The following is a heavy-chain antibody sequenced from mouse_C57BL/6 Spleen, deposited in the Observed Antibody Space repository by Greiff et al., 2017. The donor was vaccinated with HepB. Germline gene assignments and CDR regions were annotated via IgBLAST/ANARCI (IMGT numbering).Heavy chain of an antibody. V-gene: IGHV1-52*01. D-gene: IGHD3-2*02. CDR1: GYTFTSYW. CDR3: ARSRQLRPAWFAY. Sequence: LQQPGAELVRPGSSVKLSCKASGYTFTSYWMHWVKQRPIQGLEWIGNIDPSDSETHYNQKFKDKATLTVDKSSSTAYMQLSSLTSEDSAVYYCARSRQLRPAWFAYWGQGTLVTVSA. CDR2: IDPSDSET. J-gene: IGHJ3*01.